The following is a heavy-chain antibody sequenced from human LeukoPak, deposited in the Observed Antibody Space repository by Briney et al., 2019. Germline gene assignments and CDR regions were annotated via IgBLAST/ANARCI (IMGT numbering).Heavy chain of an antibody. J-gene: IGHJ4*02. CDR2: ISYDGSNK. D-gene: IGHD3-22*01. CDR3: AKAHHDYYDSGGSDY. V-gene: IGHV3-30*18. Sequence: GGSLRLSCAASGFTFSSYGMHWVRQAPGKGLEWVAVISYDGSNKYYADSVKGRFTISRDDSKNTLYLQMNSLRAEDTAVYYCAKAHHDYYDSGGSDYWGQGTLVTVSS. CDR1: GFTFSSYG.